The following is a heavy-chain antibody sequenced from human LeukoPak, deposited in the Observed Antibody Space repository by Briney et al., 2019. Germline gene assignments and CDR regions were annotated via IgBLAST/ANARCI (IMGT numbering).Heavy chain of an antibody. Sequence: GGSLRLSCAASGFTFDDYAMHWVRQAPGKGLEWVSGISWNSGSIGYADSVKGRFTISRDNAKNSLYLQMNSLRAEDTALYYCAKVAAGYNYFDYWGQGTLVTVSS. J-gene: IGHJ4*02. CDR3: AKVAAGYNYFDY. V-gene: IGHV3-9*01. D-gene: IGHD6-13*01. CDR2: ISWNSGSI. CDR1: GFTFDDYA.